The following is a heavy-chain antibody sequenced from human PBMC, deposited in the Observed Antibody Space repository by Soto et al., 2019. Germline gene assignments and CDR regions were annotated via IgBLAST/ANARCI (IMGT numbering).Heavy chain of an antibody. Sequence: EVQLLESGGGLVQPGGSLRVSCAASGFTFGNYAMSWVRQAPGKGLEWVSVIGGTGGDTYYADSVKGRFTISRDNSKNTLYLQMDSLRAEDTAVYYCGKDGIQMNNKYDWFDPWGQGTLVTVSS. J-gene: IGHJ5*02. CDR1: GFTFGNYA. V-gene: IGHV3-23*01. CDR2: IGGTGGDT. D-gene: IGHD2-2*01. CDR3: GKDGIQMNNKYDWFDP.